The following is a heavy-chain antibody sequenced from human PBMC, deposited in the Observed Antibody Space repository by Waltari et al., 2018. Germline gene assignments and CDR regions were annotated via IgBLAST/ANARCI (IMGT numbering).Heavy chain of an antibody. CDR2: IWYNGSNK. D-gene: IGHD1-7*01. CDR1: GFTFSSYG. CDR3: ARDETGTTWRGGMDV. J-gene: IGHJ6*02. Sequence: QVQLVESGGGVVQPGRSLRLSCAASGFTFSSYGMHWVGQAPGKGLGWVAVIWYNGSNKYYADSVKGRFTISRDNSKNTLYLQMNSLRAEDTAVYYCARDETGTTWRGGMDVWGQGTTVTVSS. V-gene: IGHV3-33*01.